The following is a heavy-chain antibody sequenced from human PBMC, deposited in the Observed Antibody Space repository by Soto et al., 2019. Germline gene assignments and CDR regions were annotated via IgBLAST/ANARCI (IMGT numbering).Heavy chain of an antibody. D-gene: IGHD6-13*01. CDR2: IYYSGST. CDR3: ARQEGYSSSWYTETYYYYYGMDV. CDR1: GGSISSSSYY. Sequence: SETLSLTCTVSGGSISSSSYYWGWIRQPPGKGLEWIGSIYYSGSTYYNPSLKSRVTISVDTSKNQFSLKLSSVTAADTAVYYCARQEGYSSSWYTETYYYYYGMDVWGQGTTVTVSS. J-gene: IGHJ6*02. V-gene: IGHV4-39*01.